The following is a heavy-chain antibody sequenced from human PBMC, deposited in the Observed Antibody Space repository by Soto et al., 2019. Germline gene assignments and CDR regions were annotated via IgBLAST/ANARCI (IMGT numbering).Heavy chain of an antibody. CDR1: GFAFSTYG. J-gene: IGHJ4*02. Sequence: VQLVESGGGVVQPGRSLRLSCAASGFAFSTYGIHWVRQAPGKGLEWVAVIWYDGSNKYYAASLKGRFTISRDNSKNTVYLQMNSLRDDDTAVYYCARASGPFEYWGQGTQVTVSS. CDR2: IWYDGSNK. CDR3: ARASGPFEY. V-gene: IGHV3-33*01. D-gene: IGHD5-12*01.